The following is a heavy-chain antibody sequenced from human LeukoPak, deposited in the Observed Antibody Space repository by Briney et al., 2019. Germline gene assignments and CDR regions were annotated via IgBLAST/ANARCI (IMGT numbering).Heavy chain of an antibody. CDR2: IYSGGST. CDR3: AKPCSTKAPEDY. J-gene: IGHJ4*02. V-gene: IGHV3-53*01. Sequence: GGSLRLSCAASGFTVSSNYMSWVRQAPGKGLEWVSVIYSGGSTYYADSVKGRFTISRDNSKNTLYLQMNSLRAEDTAVYYCAKPCSTKAPEDYWGQGTLVTVSS. CDR1: GFTVSSNY. D-gene: IGHD2-15*01.